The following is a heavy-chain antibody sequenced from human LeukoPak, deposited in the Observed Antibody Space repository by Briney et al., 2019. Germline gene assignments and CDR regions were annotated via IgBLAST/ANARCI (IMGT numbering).Heavy chain of an antibody. CDR1: GGSISSSNYY. V-gene: IGHV3-7*01. CDR2: IKQDGSEK. CDR3: AELGITMIGGV. D-gene: IGHD3-10*02. Sequence: PSETLSLTCTVSGGSISSSNYYWGWIRQPPGKGLEWVANIKQDGSEKYYVDSVKGRFTISRDNAKNSLYLQMNSLRAEDTAVYYCAELGITMIGGVWGKGTTVTISS. J-gene: IGHJ6*04.